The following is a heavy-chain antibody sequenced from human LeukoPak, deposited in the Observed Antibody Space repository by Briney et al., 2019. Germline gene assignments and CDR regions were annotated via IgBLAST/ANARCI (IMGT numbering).Heavy chain of an antibody. V-gene: IGHV4-59*01. D-gene: IGHD4-17*01. CDR1: GCSITKYY. CDR2: IYYRGNT. J-gene: IGHJ4*02. CDR3: AADNGDYRFGY. Sequence: SETPSLNCTVSGCSITKYYWKWIRQFPGKGLEWIGYIYYRGNTNYNSTLTSRVTISVDTSKNQFSLKLTSVTAADTAVYYCAADNGDYRFGYWGQGTLVTVSS.